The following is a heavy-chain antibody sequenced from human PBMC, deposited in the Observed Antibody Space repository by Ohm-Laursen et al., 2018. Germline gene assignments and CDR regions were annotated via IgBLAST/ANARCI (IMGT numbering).Heavy chain of an antibody. CDR2: INHSGST. J-gene: IGHJ4*02. D-gene: IGHD1-26*01. V-gene: IGHV4-34*01. CDR3: ARGLSGSYYN. CDR1: GGSISGYY. Sequence: SETLSLTCVVYGGSISGYYCSWIRQPPGKGLEWIGEINHSGSTNYNPSLKSRVTISVDTSKNQFSLKLSSVTAADTAVYYCARGLSGSYYNWGQGTLVTVSS.